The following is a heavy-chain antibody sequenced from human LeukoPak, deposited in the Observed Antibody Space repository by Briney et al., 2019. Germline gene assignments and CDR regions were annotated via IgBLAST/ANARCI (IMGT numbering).Heavy chain of an antibody. CDR3: ARPDCSGGSCYSLHYYYGMDV. Sequence: GASVKVSCKASGYTFTSYYMHWVRQAPGQGLEWMGIINPSGGSTSYAQKFQGRVTMTRDTSTSTVYMELSSLRSEDTAVYYCARPDCSGGSCYSLHYYYGMDVWGQGTTVTVSS. CDR1: GYTFTSYY. J-gene: IGHJ6*02. D-gene: IGHD2-15*01. V-gene: IGHV1-46*01. CDR2: INPSGGST.